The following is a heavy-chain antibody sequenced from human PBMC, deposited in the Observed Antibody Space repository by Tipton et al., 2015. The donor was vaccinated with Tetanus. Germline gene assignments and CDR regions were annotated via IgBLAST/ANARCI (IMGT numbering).Heavy chain of an antibody. J-gene: IGHJ4*02. CDR1: GGSISSYY. CDR3: ATKNYYYGSGSYLQSYYFDY. V-gene: IGHV4-59*12. CDR2: IYYNGST. Sequence: TLSLTCTVSGGSISSYYWSWIRQPPGKGLEWIGYIYYNGSTNYNPSLKSRVTISVDKSKNQFSLKLSSVTAADTAVYYCATKNYYYGSGSYLQSYYFDYWGQGTLVTVSS. D-gene: IGHD3-10*01.